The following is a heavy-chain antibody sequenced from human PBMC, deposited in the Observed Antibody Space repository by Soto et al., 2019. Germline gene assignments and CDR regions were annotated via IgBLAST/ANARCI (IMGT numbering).Heavy chain of an antibody. CDR2: IIPIFGTA. CDR1: GGTFSSYA. J-gene: IGHJ6*02. D-gene: IGHD5-18*01. V-gene: IGHV1-69*01. Sequence: VKVSCKASGGTFSSYAISWVRQAPGQGLEWMGGIIPIFGTANYAQKFQGRVTITADESTSTAYMELSSLRSEDTAVYYCARGAKVDTADYYFGKDVLGQGTTVTVSS. CDR3: ARGAKVDTADYYFGKDV.